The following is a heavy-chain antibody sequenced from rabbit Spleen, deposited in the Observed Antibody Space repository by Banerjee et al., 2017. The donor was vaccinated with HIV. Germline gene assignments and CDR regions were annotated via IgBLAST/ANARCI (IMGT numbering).Heavy chain of an antibody. CDR3: ARDRSSSGYWGFNW. CDR1: GFTISSSYW. J-gene: IGHJ6*01. CDR2: IYSGSDIT. V-gene: IGHV1S40*01. D-gene: IGHD1-1*01. Sequence: QSLEESGGDLVKPGTSLTLTCTASGFTISSSYWICWVRQAPGKGLEWIACIYSGSDITYYASWAKGRFTISETSSSPVALQMTSLTAADTATYFCARDRSSSGYWGFNWWGPGTLVTVS.